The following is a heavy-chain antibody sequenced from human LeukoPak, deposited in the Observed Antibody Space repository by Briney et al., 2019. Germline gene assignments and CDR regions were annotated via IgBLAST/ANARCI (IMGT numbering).Heavy chain of an antibody. J-gene: IGHJ4*02. CDR2: TSGSGGST. D-gene: IGHD6-13*01. V-gene: IGHV3-23*01. CDR3: AKDLQGPYSSSWYYFDY. Sequence: GGSLRLSCAASGFTFSSYAMSWVRQAPGKGLEWVSATSGSGGSTYYADSVKGRFTISRDNSKNTLYLQMNSLRAEDTAVYYCAKDLQGPYSSSWYYFDYWGQGTLVTVSS. CDR1: GFTFSSYA.